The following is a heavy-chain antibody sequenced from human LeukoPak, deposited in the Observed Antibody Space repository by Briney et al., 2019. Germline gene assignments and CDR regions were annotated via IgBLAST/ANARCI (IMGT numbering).Heavy chain of an antibody. D-gene: IGHD3-9*01. Sequence: ASVKVSCKASGYTFTSYGISWVRQAPGQGLEWMGWISAYNGSTNYAQKLQGRVTMTTDTSTSTAYMELRSLRSDDTAVYYCARVRLTGSRSARFLDYWGQGTLVTVSS. CDR1: GYTFTSYG. V-gene: IGHV1-18*01. J-gene: IGHJ4*02. CDR3: ARVRLTGSRSARFLDY. CDR2: ISAYNGST.